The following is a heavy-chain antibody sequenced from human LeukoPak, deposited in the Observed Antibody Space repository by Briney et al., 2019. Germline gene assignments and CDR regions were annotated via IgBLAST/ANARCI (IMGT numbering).Heavy chain of an antibody. CDR3: ARSRGRKAVAAADY. V-gene: IGHV4-59*01. Sequence: SETLSLTCTVSGGSISSYYWSWIRQPPGKGLEWIGYIYYSGSTNYNPSLKSRVTISVDTSKNQFSLKLSSVTAADTAVYYCARSRGRKAVAAADYWGQGTLVTVSS. D-gene: IGHD6-19*01. CDR1: GGSISSYY. CDR2: IYYSGST. J-gene: IGHJ4*02.